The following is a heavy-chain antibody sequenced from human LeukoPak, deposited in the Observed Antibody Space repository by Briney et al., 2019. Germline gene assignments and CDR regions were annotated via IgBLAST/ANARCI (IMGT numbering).Heavy chain of an antibody. D-gene: IGHD2-15*01. CDR1: GGSVSSGGFY. Sequence: SETLSLTCTVSGGSVSSGGFYWSWIRQTPGKGLEWIGYIYYTGSTNYNPSLKSRVTISVDTSKNQFSLKLSSMTAADTAVYYCARDTGYCSGGSCYHNYFDFWGQGALVTVSS. CDR2: IYYTGST. V-gene: IGHV4-61*08. CDR3: ARDTGYCSGGSCYHNYFDF. J-gene: IGHJ4*02.